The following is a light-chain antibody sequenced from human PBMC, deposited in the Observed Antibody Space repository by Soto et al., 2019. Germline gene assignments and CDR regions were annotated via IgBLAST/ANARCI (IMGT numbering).Light chain of an antibody. Sequence: QSALTQPASVSGSPGQSITISCTGTSSDVGGYNYVSWYQQHPGKAPKLMIYDVSNRPSGVSNRFSGSKSGNTASLTISGLQAEDEADYYSSSHTSSSIVVFGRGTKLTLL. CDR1: SSDVGGYNY. CDR2: DVS. V-gene: IGLV2-14*01. CDR3: SSHTSSSIVV. J-gene: IGLJ2*01.